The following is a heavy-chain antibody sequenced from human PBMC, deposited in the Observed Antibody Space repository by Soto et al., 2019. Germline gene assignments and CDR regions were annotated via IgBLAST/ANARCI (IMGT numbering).Heavy chain of an antibody. J-gene: IGHJ4*02. V-gene: IGHV3-30*18. CDR3: AQVPRYTVTPPDDY. D-gene: IGHD4-17*01. Sequence: QVQLVESGGGVVQPGRSLRPSCGASGFIFGSYGMHWVRQAPGEGLEWVAVISYDGTNKYYADSVKGRFTISRDNSKNTLGLQINSLRAEDTAVYYCAQVPRYTVTPPDDYWGQGTLVTGSS. CDR2: ISYDGTNK. CDR1: GFIFGSYG.